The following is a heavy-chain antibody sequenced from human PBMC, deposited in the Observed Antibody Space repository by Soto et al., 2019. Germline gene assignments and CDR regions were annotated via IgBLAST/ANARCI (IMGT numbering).Heavy chain of an antibody. CDR3: ARALEGIAAAGRPPWFDP. CDR1: GYSFTSYW. J-gene: IGHJ5*02. Sequence: GESLKISCKGSGYSFTSYWISWVRQMPGKGLEWMGRIDPSDSYTNYSPSFQGHVTISADKSISTAYLQWSSLRAEDTAVYYCARALEGIAAAGRPPWFDPWGQGTLVTVSS. CDR2: IDPSDSYT. V-gene: IGHV5-10-1*01. D-gene: IGHD6-13*01.